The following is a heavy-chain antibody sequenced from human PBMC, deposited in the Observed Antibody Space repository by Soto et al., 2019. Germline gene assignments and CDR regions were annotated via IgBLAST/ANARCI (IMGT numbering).Heavy chain of an antibody. Sequence: QIQLVQSGAEVKKPGSSVKVSWKTSGDTFSSYTFTWVRQAPGQGLEWMGGIIPVLRIANYAQKFQGRVTITMDSSSSTTYMELSSLRFEDTAVYYCASCYHRWGSCKYYFDYWGQGTLVTVSS. D-gene: IGHD2-15*01. CDR3: ASCYHRWGSCKYYFDY. J-gene: IGHJ4*02. CDR2: IIPVLRIA. V-gene: IGHV1-69*02. CDR1: GDTFSSYT.